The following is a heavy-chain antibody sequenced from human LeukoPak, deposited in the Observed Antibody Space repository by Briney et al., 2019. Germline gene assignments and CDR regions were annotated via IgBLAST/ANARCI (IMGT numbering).Heavy chain of an antibody. Sequence: SVKVSCKASGGTFSSYAISWVRQAPGQGLEWMGGIIPIFGTANYAQKFQGRVTITADESTSTAYMELSSLRSEDTAVYYCARAAPLYYYDSSGYFDYWGQGTLVTVSS. CDR2: IIPIFGTA. CDR3: ARAAPLYYYDSSGYFDY. D-gene: IGHD3-22*01. J-gene: IGHJ4*02. V-gene: IGHV1-69*13. CDR1: GGTFSSYA.